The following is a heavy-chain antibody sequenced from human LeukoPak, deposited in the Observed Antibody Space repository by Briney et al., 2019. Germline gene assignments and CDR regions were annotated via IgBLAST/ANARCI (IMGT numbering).Heavy chain of an antibody. J-gene: IGHJ3*02. CDR1: GFTFTTYW. CDR2: IKQDGSEK. D-gene: IGHD6-13*01. V-gene: IGHV3-7*01. CDR3: ARPAAGGTLDAFDI. Sequence: PGGSLRLSWAASGFTFTTYWMSWVRQAPGEGLEWVANIKQDGSEKYYVDSVKGRFTISRDNAKNSLYLQMNSLRAEDTAVNYCARPAAGGTLDAFDIWGQGTMVTVSS.